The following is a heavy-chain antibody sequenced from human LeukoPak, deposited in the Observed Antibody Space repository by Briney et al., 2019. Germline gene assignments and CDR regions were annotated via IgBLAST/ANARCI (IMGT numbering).Heavy chain of an antibody. D-gene: IGHD3-22*01. CDR2: ISYSGGT. CDR1: GGAISSYY. Sequence: SETLSLTCTVSGGAISSYYWSWIRQPPGKGLEWIGYISYSGGTKYNPSLMSRVTISVDRAQNQFSLSLRSVTAADTAVYYCARDGLYDSSGYYMDSWGQGTLVIVSS. J-gene: IGHJ4*02. V-gene: IGHV4-59*01. CDR3: ARDGLYDSSGYYMDS.